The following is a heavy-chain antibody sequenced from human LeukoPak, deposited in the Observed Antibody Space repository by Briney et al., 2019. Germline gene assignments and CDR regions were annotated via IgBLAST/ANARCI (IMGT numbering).Heavy chain of an antibody. J-gene: IGHJ6*03. V-gene: IGHV3-11*01. D-gene: IGHD6-13*01. Sequence: PGGSLRLSCAASGFTFSDYYMSWIRQAPGKGLEWVSPISSSGSTIYYTDSVKGRFTISRDNAKNSLCLQMNSLRAEDTAVYYCARKGSSSSWSYYMDVWGKGTTVTVSS. CDR3: ARKGSSSSWSYYMDV. CDR1: GFTFSDYY. CDR2: ISSSGSTI.